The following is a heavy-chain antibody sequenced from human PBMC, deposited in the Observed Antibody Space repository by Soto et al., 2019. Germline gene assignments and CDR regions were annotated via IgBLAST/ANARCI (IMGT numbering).Heavy chain of an antibody. CDR3: ARMGLHLGELSRNWFDP. D-gene: IGHD3-16*02. CDR1: GGSISSDNYY. CDR2: IYYSGST. Sequence: QVQLQESGPGLVKPSQNLSPTCTLSGGSISSDNYYLSWIRQHPGKGLEWIGYIYYSGSTNYKPSRKSRVTISLDTSNIHFSLTLSSVTAADTAVYYCARMGLHLGELSRNWFDPWGQGTLVTVSS. J-gene: IGHJ5*02. V-gene: IGHV4-31*03.